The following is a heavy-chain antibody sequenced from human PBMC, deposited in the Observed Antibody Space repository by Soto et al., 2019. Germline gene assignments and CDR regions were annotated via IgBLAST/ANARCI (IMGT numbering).Heavy chain of an antibody. CDR3: ARGGTEDIWFDP. CDR1: QPAISKVGYY. Sequence: TSEHMSLTCSVSQPAISKVGYYWTCIRQHPGEGLEWIGYIYDIGSTYYNPSLKSRLTISVDTSRNHFSLSLSSVSAADTAVYYCARGGTEDIWFDPWGQGTLVTSPQ. CDR2: IYDIGST. V-gene: IGHV4-31*03. J-gene: IGHJ5*02.